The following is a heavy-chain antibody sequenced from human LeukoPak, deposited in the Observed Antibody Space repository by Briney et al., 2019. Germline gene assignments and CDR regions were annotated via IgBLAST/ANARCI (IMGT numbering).Heavy chain of an antibody. CDR3: ARDLFRPYNWNYGGAHAFDI. D-gene: IGHD1-7*01. V-gene: IGHV3-48*01. J-gene: IGHJ3*02. CDR2: ICSSSSTI. Sequence: QSGGSLRLSCAASGFTFSSYSMNWVRQAPGKGLEWVSYICSSSSTIYYADPAKGAFTISRDNAKNSLYLQMNSLRAEDTAVYYCARDLFRPYNWNYGGAHAFDIWGQGTMVTVSS. CDR1: GFTFSSYS.